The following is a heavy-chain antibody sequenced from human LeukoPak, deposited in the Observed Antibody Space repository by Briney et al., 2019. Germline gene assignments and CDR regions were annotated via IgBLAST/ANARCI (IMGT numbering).Heavy chain of an antibody. J-gene: IGHJ6*02. D-gene: IGHD6-13*01. CDR3: ARDRRVVGAAALRYGMDV. V-gene: IGHV3-53*01. CDR1: GFTVSSNY. CDR2: IYSGGST. Sequence: PGGSLRLSCAASGFTVSSNYMSWVRQAPGKGLEWVSVIYSGGSTYYADSVKGRFTISRDNSKNTLYLQMNSLRAEDTAVYYCARDRRVVGAAALRYGMDVWGQGTTVTVSS.